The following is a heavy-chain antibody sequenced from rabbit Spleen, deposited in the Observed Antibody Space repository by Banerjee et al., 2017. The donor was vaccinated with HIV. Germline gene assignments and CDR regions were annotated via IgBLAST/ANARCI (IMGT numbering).Heavy chain of an antibody. J-gene: IGHJ4*01. D-gene: IGHD1-1*01. CDR2: IYGGSSGST. V-gene: IGHV1S45*01. Sequence: QQQLEESGGGLVKPGGTLTLTCKASGFSFSSGYDMCWVRQAPGKGLEWIACIYGGSSGSTWYASWANGRFTISLDNAQNTVTLQMTSLTAADTATYFCGRYDSGNGFNLWGQGTLVTVS. CDR3: GRYDSGNGFNL. CDR1: GFSFSSGYD.